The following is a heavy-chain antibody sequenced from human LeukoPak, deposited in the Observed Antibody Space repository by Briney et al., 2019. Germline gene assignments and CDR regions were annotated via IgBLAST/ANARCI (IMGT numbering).Heavy chain of an antibody. Sequence: SETLSLTCTVSGGSISSYYWSWIRQPPGKGLEWIGYIYYSGSTNYNPSLKSRVTLSVDTSKNQFSLKLSSVTAADTAVYYCARRITMVRGVIKKGCAFDIWGQGTMVTVSS. J-gene: IGHJ3*02. CDR1: GGSISSYY. V-gene: IGHV4-59*01. CDR3: ARRITMVRGVIKKGCAFDI. D-gene: IGHD3-10*01. CDR2: IYYSGST.